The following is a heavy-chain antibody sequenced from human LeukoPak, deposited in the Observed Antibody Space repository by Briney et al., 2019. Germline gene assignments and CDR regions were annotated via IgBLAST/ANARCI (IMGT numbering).Heavy chain of an antibody. CDR2: IIPILGIA. J-gene: IGHJ4*02. V-gene: IGHV1-69*04. D-gene: IGHD5-12*01. CDR3: ASPHGYGGYSHEPNFDY. CDR1: GGTFSSYA. Sequence: SVKVSCKASGGTFSSYAISWVRQAPGQGLEWMGRIIPILGIANYAQKFQGRVTITADKSTSTAYMELSSLRSEDTAVYYCASPHGYGGYSHEPNFDYWGQGTLVTVSS.